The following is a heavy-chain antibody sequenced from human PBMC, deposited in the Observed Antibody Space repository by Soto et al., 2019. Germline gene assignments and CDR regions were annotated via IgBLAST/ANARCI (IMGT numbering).Heavy chain of an antibody. CDR3: ARGLYNGSPHSFY. CDR1: EFTFSSYW. D-gene: IGHD1-26*01. CDR2: IDGEGGGK. V-gene: IGHV3-7*05. Sequence: GGSLRLSCETSEFTFSSYWMTWVRRTPGKGLEWVANIDGEGGGKNYAGSVKGRFTITRDNGKQSLYLQMNSLRAEGTAVYYCARGLYNGSPHSFYWGQGTLVTVPS. J-gene: IGHJ4*02.